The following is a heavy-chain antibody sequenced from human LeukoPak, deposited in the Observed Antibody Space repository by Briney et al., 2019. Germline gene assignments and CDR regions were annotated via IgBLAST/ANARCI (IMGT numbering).Heavy chain of an antibody. Sequence: PGGSLRLSCTAPGFTFGYYAMSWVRQAPGKGLEWVGFIRSKGDGGTTEYAASVKGRFSISRDDSKSIAYLQMNSLKSEYTAVYYCSRYSSSWDLDYWGQGTLVTVSS. J-gene: IGHJ4*02. CDR1: GFTFGYYA. V-gene: IGHV3-49*04. CDR2: IRSKGDGGTT. CDR3: SRYSSSWDLDY. D-gene: IGHD6-13*01.